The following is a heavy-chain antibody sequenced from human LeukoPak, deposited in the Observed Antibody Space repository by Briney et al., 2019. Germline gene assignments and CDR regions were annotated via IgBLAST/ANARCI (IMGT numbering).Heavy chain of an antibody. CDR3: ANPDYGDYDGALT. D-gene: IGHD4-17*01. CDR2: ISSGSSTL. Sequence: GGSLRLSCAASGFTFSTYSMNWVRQAPGKGLEWVSFISSGSSTLYYADSVKGRFTISRDNAKNSLYLQMNSLRDEDTAVYYCANPDYGDYDGALTWGQGTLVTVSS. J-gene: IGHJ5*02. CDR1: GFTFSTYS. V-gene: IGHV3-48*02.